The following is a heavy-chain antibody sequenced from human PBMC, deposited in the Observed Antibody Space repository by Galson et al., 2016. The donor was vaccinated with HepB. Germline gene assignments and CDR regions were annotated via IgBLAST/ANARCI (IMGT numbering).Heavy chain of an antibody. D-gene: IGHD4-17*01. CDR1: GFSLSTSGVG. V-gene: IGHV2-5*02. CDR3: AHTYYGDYYFDY. CDR2: IYWDDDK. J-gene: IGHJ4*02. Sequence: PALVKPTQTLTLTCTFSGFSLSTSGVGVGWIRQPPGKALEWLALIYWDDDKRYSSSLKSRLTITKDTSKNQVVLSMTSMDPVDTATYYCAHTYYGDYYFDYWGQGTLVTVSS.